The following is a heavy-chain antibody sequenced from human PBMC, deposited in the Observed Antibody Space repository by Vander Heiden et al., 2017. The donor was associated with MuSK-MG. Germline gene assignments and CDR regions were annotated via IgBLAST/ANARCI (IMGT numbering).Heavy chain of an antibody. CDR3: ARWGLLEWSQYNWFDP. Sequence: QVQLVQTGAEGKKPGASVKVSCKASGYTFTSYDINWVRQATGQGLEWMGWMNPNSGNTGYAQKFQGRVTMTRNTSISTAYMELSSLRSEDTAVYYCARWGLLEWSQYNWFDPWGQGTLVTVSS. CDR2: MNPNSGNT. CDR1: GYTFTSYD. J-gene: IGHJ5*02. V-gene: IGHV1-8*01. D-gene: IGHD3-3*01.